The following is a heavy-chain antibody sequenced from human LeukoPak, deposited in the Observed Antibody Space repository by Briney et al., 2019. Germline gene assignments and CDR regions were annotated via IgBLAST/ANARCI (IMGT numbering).Heavy chain of an antibody. J-gene: IGHJ3*02. CDR1: GFTLSDYY. D-gene: IGHD2-15*01. Sequence: GGSLRLSCAASGFTLSDYYMSWIRQAPGKGLEWVSYISSSGSTIYYADSVKGRFTISRDNAKNSLYLQMNSLRAEDTAVYYCARDSGVGPCLFCSGFDIWGQGTMVTVSS. CDR3: ARDSGVGPCLFCSGFDI. CDR2: ISSSGSTI. V-gene: IGHV3-11*04.